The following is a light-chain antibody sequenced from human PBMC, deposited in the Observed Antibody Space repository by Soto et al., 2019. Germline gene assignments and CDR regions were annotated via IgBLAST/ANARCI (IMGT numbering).Light chain of an antibody. CDR1: QSVSSN. J-gene: IGKJ4*01. V-gene: IGKV3-20*01. Sequence: EIVMTQSPVTLSVSPGERVTLSCRASQSVSSNLAWYQQKPGQAPRLLIYGASSRATGIPVRFSGSGSGTDFTLTISRLEPEDFAVYYCQQYSTSPPTFGGGTKVDIK. CDR3: QQYSTSPPT. CDR2: GAS.